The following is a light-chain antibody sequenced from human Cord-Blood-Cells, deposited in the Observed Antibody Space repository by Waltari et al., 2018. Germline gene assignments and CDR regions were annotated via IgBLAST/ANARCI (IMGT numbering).Light chain of an antibody. J-gene: IGKJ2*01. CDR2: GAS. Sequence: EFVLTQSPGTLSLSPGERAILSCRASQSVSSSYLAWYQQKPGQAPRLLIYGASSRATGIPDRFSGSGSGTDFTLTISRLEPEDFAVYYCQQYGSSRGYTFGQGTKLEIK. V-gene: IGKV3-20*01. CDR3: QQYGSSRGYT. CDR1: QSVSSSY.